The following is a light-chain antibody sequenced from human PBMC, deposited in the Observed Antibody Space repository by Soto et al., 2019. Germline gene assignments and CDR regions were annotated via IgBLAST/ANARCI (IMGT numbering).Light chain of an antibody. J-gene: IGKJ2*01. CDR1: QSVSNVY. CDR3: QQSGSSPRT. Sequence: EIVLTQSPGTLSLSPGERATLSCRASQSVSNVYLAWYQQKPGQAPRLLIYDTSNRANGIPDRFSGSGSGTDFTLTIRRLEPEDFAVYYCQQSGSSPRTFGQGTKLEIK. CDR2: DTS. V-gene: IGKV3-20*01.